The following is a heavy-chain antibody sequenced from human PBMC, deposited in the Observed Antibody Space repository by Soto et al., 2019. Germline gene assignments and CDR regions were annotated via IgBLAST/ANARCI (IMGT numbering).Heavy chain of an antibody. V-gene: IGHV4-59*08. D-gene: IGHD6-19*01. CDR2: IYSIGST. CDR1: GSCISGYY. Sequence: SETLSLTCPISGSCISGYYWSWLRHPPGKGLEWIGYIYSIGSTNYNPSLRSRVTLSIDTSQEQFSLKLSSVTATDTAVYYCARHVNLPLAGTGFDYWGRGTLVTVS. CDR3: ARHVNLPLAGTGFDY. J-gene: IGHJ4*02.